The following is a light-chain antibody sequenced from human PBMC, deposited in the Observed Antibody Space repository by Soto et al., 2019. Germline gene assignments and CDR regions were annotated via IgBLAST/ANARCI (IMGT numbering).Light chain of an antibody. CDR2: KAS. J-gene: IGKJ1*01. V-gene: IGKV1-5*03. Sequence: DLEIPPSPSTRSAAVVVSVTIICRASQTISSWLAWYQQKPGKAPKLLIYKASTLKSGVPSRFSGSGSGTEITLTNISLQPEDSASYYRPMFKSYSLGQGTKVDIK. CDR1: QTISSW. CDR3: PMFKSYS.